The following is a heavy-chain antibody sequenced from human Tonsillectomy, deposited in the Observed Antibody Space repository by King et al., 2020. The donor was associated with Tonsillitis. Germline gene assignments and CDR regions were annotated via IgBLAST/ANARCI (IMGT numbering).Heavy chain of an antibody. CDR2: IYYSGST. CDR3: ARGAMVRGVIHSLDY. V-gene: IGHV4-59*01. CDR1: GGSISSYY. J-gene: IGHJ4*02. D-gene: IGHD3-10*01. Sequence: VQLQESGPGLVKPSETLSLTCTVSGGSISSYYWSWIRQPPGKGLEWIGDIYYSGSTNYNPSLKSRVTISVDTSKNQFSLKLSSVTAADTAVYYCARGAMVRGVIHSLDYWGQGTLVTVSS.